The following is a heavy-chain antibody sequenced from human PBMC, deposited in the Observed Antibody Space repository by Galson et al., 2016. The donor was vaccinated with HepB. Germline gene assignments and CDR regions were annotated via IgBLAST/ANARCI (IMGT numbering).Heavy chain of an antibody. CDR3: ARHFHDAFDI. D-gene: IGHD3-3*02. J-gene: IGHJ3*02. Sequence: QSGAAVKKPGESLKISCYGSGYNFTSFWISWVRQMPGIGLEWMGTIAPTNPNINYSPPSRGHVIMSSDKSLSTAYLQWSSLKASDTAIYFCARHFHDAFDIWGQGTMVTVS. CDR1: GYNFTSFW. CDR2: IAPTNPNI. V-gene: IGHV5-10-1*01.